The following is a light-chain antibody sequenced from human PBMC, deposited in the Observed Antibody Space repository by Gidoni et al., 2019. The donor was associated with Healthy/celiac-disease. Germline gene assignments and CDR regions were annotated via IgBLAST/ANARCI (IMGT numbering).Light chain of an antibody. V-gene: IGKV1-13*02. CDR3: QQFNSYPLT. CDR2: DAS. J-gene: IGKJ4*01. Sequence: AIQLTQSPSSLSASVGDRVTITCRASQGISSALAWYQQKPGKAPTHLIYDASSLESGVPSRFSGSGSCTDFTLTISSLQPQDFATYYCQQFNSYPLTFGGGTKVEIK. CDR1: QGISSA.